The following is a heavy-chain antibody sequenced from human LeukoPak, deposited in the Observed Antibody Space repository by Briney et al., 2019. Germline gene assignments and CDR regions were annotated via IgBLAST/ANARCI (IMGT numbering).Heavy chain of an antibody. Sequence: PSETLSLTCAVSGGSISNSNWWNWVRQPPGKGLEWIGEIYHSGSTNYNPSLRSRVTISVDRSKNQFALKLTSVTAADTAVYYCARAFHQYYYDSSGYYCDYWGQGTLVTVSS. J-gene: IGHJ4*02. CDR1: GGSISNSNW. D-gene: IGHD3-22*01. V-gene: IGHV4-4*02. CDR2: IYHSGST. CDR3: ARAFHQYYYDSSGYYCDY.